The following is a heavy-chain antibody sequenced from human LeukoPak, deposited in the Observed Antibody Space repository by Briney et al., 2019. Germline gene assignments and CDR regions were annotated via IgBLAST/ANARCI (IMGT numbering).Heavy chain of an antibody. D-gene: IGHD3-16*01. CDR2: INYDGSNT. V-gene: IGHV3-74*01. CDR1: GFTLSNYW. J-gene: IGHJ4*02. Sequence: GGSLRLSCVASGFTLSNYWMHWVRQAPGKGLAWVSRINYDGSNTNYADSVRGRFTISRDNARNTLYLQMNSLRPADTAVYYCVRDPFLRCDYWGLGTLVTVSS. CDR3: VRDPFLRCDY.